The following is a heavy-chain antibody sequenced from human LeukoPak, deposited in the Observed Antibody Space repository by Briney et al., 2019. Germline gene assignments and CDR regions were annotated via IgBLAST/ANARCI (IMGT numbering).Heavy chain of an antibody. D-gene: IGHD3-16*01. Sequence: GGSLRLSCAASGFIFDVYGMIWVPHAPGKGLEWVSGINWNGGSTGYADSVKARFVISRDNAKKSLYLQMTSLRAEDTAWNQCARAGMGAFDIWGQGTMVTVSS. J-gene: IGHJ3*02. CDR3: ARAGMGAFDI. V-gene: IGHV3-20*01. CDR1: GFIFDVYG. CDR2: INWNGGST.